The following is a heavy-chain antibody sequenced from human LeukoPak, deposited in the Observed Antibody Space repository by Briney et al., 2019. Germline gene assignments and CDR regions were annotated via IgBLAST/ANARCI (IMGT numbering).Heavy chain of an antibody. Sequence: ASVMVSCKTSGYTFTSYGISWVRQAPGQGLEWMGWISAYNGNTNYAQKLQGRVTMTTDTSTSTAYMELRSLRSDDTAVYYCARVHSSGWQYYYYYMDVWGKGTTVTISS. CDR2: ISAYNGNT. D-gene: IGHD6-19*01. CDR1: GYTFTSYG. CDR3: ARVHSSGWQYYYYYMDV. V-gene: IGHV1-18*01. J-gene: IGHJ6*03.